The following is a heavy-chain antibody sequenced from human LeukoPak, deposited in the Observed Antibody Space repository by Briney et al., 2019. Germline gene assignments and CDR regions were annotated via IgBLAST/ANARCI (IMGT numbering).Heavy chain of an antibody. V-gene: IGHV4-34*01. D-gene: IGHD5-12*01. Sequence: SETLSLTCAVYGGSFSGYYWSWIRQPPGKGLEWIGEINHSGSTNYNPSLKSRVTISVDTSKNQFSLKLSSVTAADTAVYYCARQVATMFHYYYYMDVWGKGTTVTVSS. J-gene: IGHJ6*03. CDR1: GGSFSGYY. CDR3: ARQVATMFHYYYYMDV. CDR2: INHSGST.